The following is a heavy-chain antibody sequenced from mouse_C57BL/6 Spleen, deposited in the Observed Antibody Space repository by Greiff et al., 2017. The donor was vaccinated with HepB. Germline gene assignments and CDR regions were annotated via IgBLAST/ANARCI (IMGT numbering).Heavy chain of an antibody. Sequence: QVQLQQSGAELARPGASVKLSCKASGYTFTSYGISWVKQRTGQGLEWIGEIYPRSGNTYYNEKFKGKATLTADKSSSTAYMELRSLTSEDSAVYFCARTYGSSPAWFAYWGQGTLVTVSA. J-gene: IGHJ3*01. CDR1: GYTFTSYG. CDR3: ARTYGSSPAWFAY. D-gene: IGHD1-1*01. CDR2: IYPRSGNT. V-gene: IGHV1-81*01.